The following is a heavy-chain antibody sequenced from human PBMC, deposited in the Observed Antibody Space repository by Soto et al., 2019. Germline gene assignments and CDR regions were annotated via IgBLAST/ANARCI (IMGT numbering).Heavy chain of an antibody. V-gene: IGHV5-51*01. CDR2: IYPGDSDT. D-gene: IGHD6-6*01. CDR1: GYSFTIYW. Sequence: GESLKISCKGSGYSFTIYWIGWVRQMPGKGLEWMGIIYPGDSDTRYSPSFQGQVTTSADKSISAAYLQWSSLKASDTAMYYCARSGIAARPSSWFDPWGQGTLVTVSS. CDR3: ARSGIAARPSSWFDP. J-gene: IGHJ5*02.